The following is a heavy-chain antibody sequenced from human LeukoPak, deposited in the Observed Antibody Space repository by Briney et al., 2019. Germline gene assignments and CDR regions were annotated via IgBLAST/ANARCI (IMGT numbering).Heavy chain of an antibody. CDR2: IYTSGST. J-gene: IGHJ4*02. Sequence: SETLSLTCTVSGGSLSGHYWSWIRQPAGKGLEWIGRIYTSGSTNYNPSLKSRVTISVDKSKNQFSLKLSSVTAADTAVYYCARDSAYSSGYYYFDYWGQGTLVTVSS. CDR1: GGSLSGHY. CDR3: ARDSAYSSGYYYFDY. D-gene: IGHD6-25*01. V-gene: IGHV4-4*07.